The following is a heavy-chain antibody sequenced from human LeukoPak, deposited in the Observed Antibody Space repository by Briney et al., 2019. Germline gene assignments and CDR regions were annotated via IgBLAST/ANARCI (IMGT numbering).Heavy chain of an antibody. CDR1: GFTFNNYA. CDR3: AKESGKFDY. J-gene: IGHJ4*02. CDR2: FTGSGGST. V-gene: IGHV3-23*01. Sequence: PGGSLRLSCAASGFTFNNYAMTWVRQAPGKGLEWVSTFTGSGGSTYYADSVRGRFTLSRDNSKNSLYLQMNSLRTEDTAMYYCAKESGKFDYWGQGTLVTVSS.